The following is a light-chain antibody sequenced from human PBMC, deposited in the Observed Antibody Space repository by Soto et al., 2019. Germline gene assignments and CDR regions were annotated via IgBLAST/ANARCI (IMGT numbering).Light chain of an antibody. V-gene: IGKV1-12*01. CDR3: QQYDTLRVT. Sequence: DIQMTQSPSSVSASVGDRVTITCRASQGLSSYLAWYQQKPGKAPKLLIYAASNLQSGVPSRFSGSGSGTDFTLTISSLQPEDFATYYCQQYDTLRVTFGPGTKVDIK. J-gene: IGKJ3*01. CDR2: AAS. CDR1: QGLSSY.